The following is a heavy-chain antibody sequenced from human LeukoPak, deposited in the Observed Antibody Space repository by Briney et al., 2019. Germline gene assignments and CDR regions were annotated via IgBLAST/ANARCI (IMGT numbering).Heavy chain of an antibody. J-gene: IGHJ4*02. Sequence: LVKVSCKASGGTFSSYAISWVRQAPGQGLEWMGGIIPIFGTANYAQKFQGRVTITADGSASTAYMELSSLRSEDTAVYYCARERGSGYDGFDYWGQGTLVTVSS. D-gene: IGHD5-12*01. V-gene: IGHV1-69*13. CDR3: ARERGSGYDGFDY. CDR2: IIPIFGTA. CDR1: GGTFSSYA.